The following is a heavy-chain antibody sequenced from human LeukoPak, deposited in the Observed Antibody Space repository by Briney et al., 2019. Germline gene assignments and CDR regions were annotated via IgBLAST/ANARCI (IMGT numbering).Heavy chain of an antibody. V-gene: IGHV1-18*01. J-gene: IGHJ4*02. D-gene: IGHD5-18*01. CDR1: GYTFTSYG. CDR3: SRSDQRGYLGGQIDY. CDR2: ISAYNGNT. Sequence: ASVKVSCKASGYTFTSYGISWVRQAPGQGLKWMGWISAYNGNTNYAQKLQGRVTMTTDTSTSTAYMELRSLRSDDTAVYYFSRSDQRGYLGGQIDYWGQGTLVTVSS.